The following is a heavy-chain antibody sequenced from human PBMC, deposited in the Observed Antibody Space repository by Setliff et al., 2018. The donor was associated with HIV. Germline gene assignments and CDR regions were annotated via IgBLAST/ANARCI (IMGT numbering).Heavy chain of an antibody. Sequence: GGSLRLSCAASGFTFSTYPMSWVRQAPGKGLEWVSGISGSGGSTYYADSVKGRFTISRDNSKNTLYLQMNSLRVEDTAIYYCAKSLLVAGNDYWGQGTTVTVSS. CDR2: ISGSGGST. D-gene: IGHD2-8*02. CDR3: AKSLLVAGNDY. J-gene: IGHJ4*03. V-gene: IGHV3-23*01. CDR1: GFTFSTYP.